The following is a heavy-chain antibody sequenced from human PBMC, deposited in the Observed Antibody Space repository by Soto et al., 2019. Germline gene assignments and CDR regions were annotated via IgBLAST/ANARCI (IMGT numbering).Heavy chain of an antibody. D-gene: IGHD5-12*01. V-gene: IGHV1-69*12. CDR2: IIPIFGTA. Sequence: QVQLVQSGAEVKKPGSSVKVSCKASGGTFSSSAISWVRQAPGQGLEWMGGIIPIFGTANYAQKFQGRVTITADESTSTGYMELSSLRSEDTAVYYCASLLRGYSGTGDYWGQGTLVTVSS. CDR3: ASLLRGYSGTGDY. J-gene: IGHJ4*02. CDR1: GGTFSSSA.